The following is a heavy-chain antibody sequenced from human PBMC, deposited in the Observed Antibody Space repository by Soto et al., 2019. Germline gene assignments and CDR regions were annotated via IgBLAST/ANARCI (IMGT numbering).Heavy chain of an antibody. CDR1: GYSFTSYW. CDR3: ARLPEFYDSSGSWHY. D-gene: IGHD3-22*01. J-gene: IGHJ4*02. CDR2: IDPSDSYT. V-gene: IGHV5-10-1*01. Sequence: RGGSLKIYCKGSGYSFTSYWISWVRQMPGKGLEWMGRIDPSDSYTNYSPSFQGHVTISADKSISTAYLQWSSLKASDTAMYYCARLPEFYDSSGSWHYWGQGTLVTVYS.